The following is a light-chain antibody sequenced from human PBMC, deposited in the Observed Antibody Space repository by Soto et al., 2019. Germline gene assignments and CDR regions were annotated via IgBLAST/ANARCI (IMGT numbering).Light chain of an antibody. Sequence: DVQMTQSPSTLSASFGDRVTITCRASQSISRWLACYQQKPGKAPKLLIYETSSLEDGVPSRFTGSGSGTEFTLTISSLQSEDFAVYYCQHYNNWPPTFGPGTKVDI. CDR2: ETS. J-gene: IGKJ3*01. CDR1: QSISRW. CDR3: QHYNNWPPT. V-gene: IGKV1-5*03.